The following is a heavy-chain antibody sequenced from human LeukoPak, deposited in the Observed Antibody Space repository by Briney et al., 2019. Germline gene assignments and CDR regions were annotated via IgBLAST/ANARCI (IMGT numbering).Heavy chain of an antibody. V-gene: IGHV4-59*01. Sequence: PSETLSLTCTVSGGSISSYYWSWIRQPPGKGLEWIGFIYDSGSTNYNPSLKSRVTISVDTSKNQFSLKLSSVTAADTAVYYCAGGNYYDSTTYYRAFDIWGQGTMVTVSS. CDR2: IYDSGST. CDR1: GGSISSYY. J-gene: IGHJ3*02. D-gene: IGHD3-22*01. CDR3: AGGNYYDSTTYYRAFDI.